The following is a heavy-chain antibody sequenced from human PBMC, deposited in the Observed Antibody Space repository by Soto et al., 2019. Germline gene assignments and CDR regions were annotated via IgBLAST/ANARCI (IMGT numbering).Heavy chain of an antibody. V-gene: IGHV1-2*02. CDR2: INPNSGGT. J-gene: IGHJ5*02. CDR1: GYTFTGYY. D-gene: IGHD2-15*01. CDR3: ARDRGYCSGGTCYTWNWFDH. Sequence: GASVKVSCKASGYTFTGYYMHWVRQAPGQGLEWMGWINPNSGGTNYEQKFKGRVTITRDTSISTAYMERSRLRSDDTAVYYCARDRGYCSGGTCYTWNWFDHWGQGILVTVS.